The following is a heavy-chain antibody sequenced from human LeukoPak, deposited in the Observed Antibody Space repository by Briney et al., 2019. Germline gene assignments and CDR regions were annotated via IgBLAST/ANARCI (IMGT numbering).Heavy chain of an antibody. D-gene: IGHD2-2*01. V-gene: IGHV3-49*03. CDR3: SSDLYSSSWLPGNYFHGMDV. J-gene: IGHJ6*02. CDR1: GIPLRDYS. CDR2: SRSRAYGGTT. Sequence: GGSLRLSCTVSGIPLRDYSVSWLRQAPGRGLEWVGYSRSRAYGGTTEYAASVKGRFSISRDDSKNVAYLQMNSLTTEDTAVYYCSSDLYSSSWLPGNYFHGMDVWGQGTTVTVSS.